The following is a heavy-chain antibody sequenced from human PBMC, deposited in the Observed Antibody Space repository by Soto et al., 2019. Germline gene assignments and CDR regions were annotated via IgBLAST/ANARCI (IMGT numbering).Heavy chain of an antibody. V-gene: IGHV3-30-3*01. CDR3: ARVVVITTSGAFDI. J-gene: IGHJ3*02. D-gene: IGHD3-22*01. CDR1: GFTFSSYA. CDR2: ISYDGSNK. Sequence: QVPLVESGGGVVQAGRSLRLSCAASGFTFSSYAMHWVRQAPGKGLEWVAVISYDGSNKYYADSVKGRFTISRDNSKNTLYLQINSLRAEETVVYYCARVVVITTSGAFDIWGQGTMMTVSS.